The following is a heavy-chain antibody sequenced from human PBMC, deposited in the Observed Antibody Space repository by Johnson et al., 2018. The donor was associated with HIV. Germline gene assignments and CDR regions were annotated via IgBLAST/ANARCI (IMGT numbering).Heavy chain of an antibody. Sequence: MLLVESGGGLVQPGGSLRLSCVVSGFTVSSNYMSWVRQAPGKGLEWVSVIYSGGSTYYADSLKGRFTISRDNSKNSLYLQMNSLRAEDTAVYYCARGADPGIAAALVWGQGTMVTVSS. CDR1: GFTVSSNY. J-gene: IGHJ3*01. CDR3: ARGADPGIAAALV. V-gene: IGHV3-66*01. D-gene: IGHD6-13*01. CDR2: IYSGGST.